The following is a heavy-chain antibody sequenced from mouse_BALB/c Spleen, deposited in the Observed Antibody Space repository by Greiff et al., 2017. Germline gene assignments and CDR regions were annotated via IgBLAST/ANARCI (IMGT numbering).Heavy chain of an antibody. D-gene: IGHD2-1*01. V-gene: IGHV2-6-4*01. J-gene: IGHJ3*01. CDR1: GFSLSRYS. CDR3: ARNGNYGNPWFAY. CDR2: IWGGGST. Sequence: QVQLKESGPGLVAPSQSLSITCTVSGFSLSRYSVHWVRQPPGKGLEWLGMIWGGGSTDYNSALKSRLSISKDNSKSQVFLKMNSLQTDDTAMYYCARNGNYGNPWFAYWGQGTLVTVSA.